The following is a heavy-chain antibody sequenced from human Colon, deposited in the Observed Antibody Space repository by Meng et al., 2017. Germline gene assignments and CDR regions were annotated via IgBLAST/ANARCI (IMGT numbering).Heavy chain of an antibody. J-gene: IGHJ3*02. Sequence: GESLKISCEVSGFTFRSYWMSWVRQVPGKGLEWVANINEDGSEKYHVDSVRGRFTISRDNDKKSVDLQMNRLTVEDTAMYYCARDRAETAETTDHAFDIWGQGTRVTVSS. CDR1: GFTFRSYW. V-gene: IGHV3-7*01. CDR3: ARDRAETAETTDHAFDI. CDR2: INEDGSEK. D-gene: IGHD1-14*01.